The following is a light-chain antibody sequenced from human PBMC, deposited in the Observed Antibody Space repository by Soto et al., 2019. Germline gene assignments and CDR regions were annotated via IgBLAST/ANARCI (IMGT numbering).Light chain of an antibody. CDR1: RDDIGAYDY. CDR3: NSYTNSSAVV. CDR2: EVT. J-gene: IGLJ2*01. Sequence: HSLLNQPAYLYGSPGQSSTISCAGTRDDIGAYDYVSWYQQHPGNAPKLLVYEVTNRPSGVSDRFSGSKSGNTASLTISGLQAEDEADYYCNSYTNSSAVVFGGGTKVTVL. V-gene: IGLV2-14*01.